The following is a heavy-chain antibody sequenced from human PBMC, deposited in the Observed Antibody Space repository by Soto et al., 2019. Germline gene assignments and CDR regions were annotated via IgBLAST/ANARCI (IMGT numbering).Heavy chain of an antibody. V-gene: IGHV3-74*01. CDR1: GFISRSYW. J-gene: IGHJ3*02. CDR2: INGDGRST. Sequence: PGGSLRLSCAASGFISRSYWMHLVRQVPGKGLVWVSRINGDGRSTSYADSVKGRFTISRDNAKNTLYLQMNSLRADDTAVYYCARAQYLADDAFDIWGQGAMVTVSS. D-gene: IGHD2-2*01. CDR3: ARAQYLADDAFDI.